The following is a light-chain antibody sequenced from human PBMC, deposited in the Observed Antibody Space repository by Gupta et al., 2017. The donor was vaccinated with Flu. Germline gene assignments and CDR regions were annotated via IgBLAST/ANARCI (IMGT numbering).Light chain of an antibody. V-gene: IGKV1-5*03. J-gene: IGKJ1*01. CDR2: KSS. CDR3: QQDKNEPRT. Sequence: DVQMTQSPSTLSASIGDRVTVTCRASQSISGWLAWFQQKPGKAPKLLIYKSSSLENGVSSRFSGSGSATEFTLTITNLQPDDSAVYYCQQDKNEPRTFGQGTKVEIK. CDR1: QSISGW.